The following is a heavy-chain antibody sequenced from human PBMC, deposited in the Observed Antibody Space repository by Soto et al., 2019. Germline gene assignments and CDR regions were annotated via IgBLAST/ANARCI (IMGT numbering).Heavy chain of an antibody. CDR1: GFTFSSYG. CDR2: ISYDGSNK. J-gene: IGHJ4*02. V-gene: IGHV3-30*18. CDR3: AKTPIKSGPFDY. Sequence: GGSLRLSCAASGFTFSSYGMHWVRQAPGKGLEWVAVISYDGSNKYYADSVKGRFTISRDNSKNTLYLQMNSLRAEDTAVYYCAKTPIKSGPFDYWGQGTLVTVSS. D-gene: IGHD3-3*01.